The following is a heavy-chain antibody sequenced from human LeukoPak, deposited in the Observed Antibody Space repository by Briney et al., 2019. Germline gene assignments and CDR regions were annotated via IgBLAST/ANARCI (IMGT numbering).Heavy chain of an antibody. CDR1: GGSISSYY. Sequence: SETLSLTCTVSGGSISSYYWSWIRQPPGKGLEWIGNIYYSGSTNYNPSLKSRVTISVDTSKNRFSLKLSSVTAADTAVYYCARGLRIAVAGSTYYYYYYMDVWGKGTTVTVSS. D-gene: IGHD6-19*01. CDR3: ARGLRIAVAGSTYYYYYYMDV. J-gene: IGHJ6*03. CDR2: IYYSGST. V-gene: IGHV4-59*01.